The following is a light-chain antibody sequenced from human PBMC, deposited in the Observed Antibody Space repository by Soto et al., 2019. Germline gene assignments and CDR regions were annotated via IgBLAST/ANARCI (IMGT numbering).Light chain of an antibody. J-gene: IGKJ4*01. V-gene: IGKV1D-16*01. CDR2: AAS. CDR3: QQYNSYSPLT. CDR1: QGISSW. Sequence: DIQITQSTSSLSASVGDRVTITCRASQGISSWLAWYQQKPGKAPKLLIYAASSLQSGVPSRFGGSGSGTELTLTISFLQPDDFATYYCQQYNSYSPLTFGGGTKVDIK.